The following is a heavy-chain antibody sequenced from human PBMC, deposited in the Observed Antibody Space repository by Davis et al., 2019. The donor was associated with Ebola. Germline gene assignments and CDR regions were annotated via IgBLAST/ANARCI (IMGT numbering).Heavy chain of an antibody. J-gene: IGHJ5*02. CDR2: ITHSGST. Sequence: MPSETLSLTCAVYGGSFSGYYWSWIRQPPGKGLEWIGEITHSGSTNYNPSLKSRVTISVDTSKNQFSLKLSSVTAADTAVYYCARLIGSGAWFDPWGQGTLVTVSS. D-gene: IGHD3-10*01. CDR1: GGSFSGYY. V-gene: IGHV4-34*01. CDR3: ARLIGSGAWFDP.